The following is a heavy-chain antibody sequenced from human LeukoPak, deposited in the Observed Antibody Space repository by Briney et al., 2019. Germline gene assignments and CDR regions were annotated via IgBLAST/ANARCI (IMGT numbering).Heavy chain of an antibody. CDR2: IYYSGST. D-gene: IGHD5-18*01. Sequence: PSETLSLTCTVSGGSISSSSYYWGWIRQPPGKGLEWIGSIYYSGSTYYNPSLKSRVTISVDTSKNQFSLKLSSVTAADTAMYYCAIYSYGYRLFDYSGQGTLVTVSS. V-gene: IGHV4-39*07. CDR3: AIYSYGYRLFDY. CDR1: GGSISSSSYY. J-gene: IGHJ4*02.